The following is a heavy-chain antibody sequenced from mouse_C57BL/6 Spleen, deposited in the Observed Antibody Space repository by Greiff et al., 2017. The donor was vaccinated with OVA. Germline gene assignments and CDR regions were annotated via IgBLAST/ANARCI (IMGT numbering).Heavy chain of an antibody. J-gene: IGHJ3*01. CDR1: GYTFTSYW. CDR2: IHPNSGST. Sequence: QVQLQQSGAELVKPGASVKLSCKASGYTFTSYWMNWVKQRPGQGLEWIGMIHPNSGSTNYNEKFKSKATLTVDKSSSTAYMQLSSLTSEDSAVYYCAREKVYDGYYEFAYWGQGTLVTVSA. CDR3: AREKVYDGYYEFAY. V-gene: IGHV1-64*01. D-gene: IGHD2-3*01.